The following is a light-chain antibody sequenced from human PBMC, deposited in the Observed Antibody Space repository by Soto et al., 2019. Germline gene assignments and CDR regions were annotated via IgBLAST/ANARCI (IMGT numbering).Light chain of an antibody. V-gene: IGKV3-11*01. CDR1: QSVGSY. J-gene: IGKJ2*01. Sequence: EIVLTQSPATLSLSPGQRATLSCRASQSVGSYLAWYQQKPGQAPRLLIYDASNRATGIPDRFSGSGSGTDFTLTLSRLEPEGFAGLYWNQRSKWPRTVGQGTKLEIK. CDR2: DAS. CDR3: NQRSKWPRT.